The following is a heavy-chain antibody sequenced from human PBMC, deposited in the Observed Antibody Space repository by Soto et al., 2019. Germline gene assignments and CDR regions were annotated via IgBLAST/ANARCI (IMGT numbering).Heavy chain of an antibody. Sequence: SETLSLTCSFSGDSVTSHYLTWIRQSPEKGLEWIGYMHYSGITNYNPSLKSRVAISADTSKNQFSLKLTSVTAADTAVYYCARGGEIRFLEDDAFDIWGQGTMVTVSS. CDR1: GDSVTSHY. D-gene: IGHD3-3*01. CDR3: ARGGEIRFLEDDAFDI. J-gene: IGHJ3*02. CDR2: MHYSGIT. V-gene: IGHV4-59*02.